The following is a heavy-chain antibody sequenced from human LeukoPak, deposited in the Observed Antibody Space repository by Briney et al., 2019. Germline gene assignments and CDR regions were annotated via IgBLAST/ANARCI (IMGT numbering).Heavy chain of an antibody. V-gene: IGHV1-69*13. J-gene: IGHJ4*02. CDR2: IIPIFGTA. CDR3: ARGDYQLLLPLDY. CDR1: GGTFSSYA. Sequence: EASVKVSCKASGGTFSSYAISWVRQAPGQGLEWMGGIIPIFGTANYAQKFQGRVTITADESTSTAYMELSSLRSEDTAVYYCARGDYQLLLPLDYWGQGTLVTVSS. D-gene: IGHD2-2*01.